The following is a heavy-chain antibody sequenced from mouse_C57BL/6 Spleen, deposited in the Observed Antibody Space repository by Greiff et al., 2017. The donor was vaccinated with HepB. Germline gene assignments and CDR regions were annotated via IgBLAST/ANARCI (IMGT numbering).Heavy chain of an antibody. CDR1: GFNIKDDY. J-gene: IGHJ3*01. CDR2: IDPENGDT. Sequence: EVMLVESGAELVRPGASVKLSCTASGFNIKDDYMHWVKQRPEQGLEWIGWIDPENGDTEYASKFQGKATITADTSSNTAYLQLSSLTSEDTAVYYCTTSRAYWGQGTLVTVSA. CDR3: TTSRAY. V-gene: IGHV14-4*01.